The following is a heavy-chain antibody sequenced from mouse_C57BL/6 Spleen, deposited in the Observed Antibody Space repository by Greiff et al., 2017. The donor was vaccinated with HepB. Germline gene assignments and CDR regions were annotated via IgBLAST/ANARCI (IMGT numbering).Heavy chain of an antibody. D-gene: IGHD2-3*01. V-gene: IGHV3-6*01. J-gene: IGHJ3*01. Sequence: EVQLVESGPGLVKPSQSLSLTCSVTGYSITSGYYWNWIRQFPGNKLEWMGYISYDGSNNYNPSLKNRISINRDTSKNQFFLKLNSVTTEDTATYYCARIYDGYYEAYWGQGTLVTVSA. CDR3: ARIYDGYYEAY. CDR2: ISYDGSN. CDR1: GYSITSGYY.